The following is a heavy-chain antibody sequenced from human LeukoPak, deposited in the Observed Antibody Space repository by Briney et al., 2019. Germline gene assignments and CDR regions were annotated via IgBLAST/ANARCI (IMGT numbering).Heavy chain of an antibody. CDR1: GFTFSCHG. V-gene: IGHV3-30*02. J-gene: IGHJ4*02. Sequence: GGSLRLSCAASGFTFSCHGIHWVRQAPGKGLEWVAFIRYDGSSKYNADSVKGRFTISRDNSKNTVYLQMSSLRAEDTAVYYCAKDMGGLLAKHYLDYWGQGTLITVSS. CDR2: IRYDGSSK. D-gene: IGHD1-26*01. CDR3: AKDMGGLLAKHYLDY.